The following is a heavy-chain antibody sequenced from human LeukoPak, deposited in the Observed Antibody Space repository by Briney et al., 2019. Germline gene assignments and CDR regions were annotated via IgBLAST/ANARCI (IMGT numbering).Heavy chain of an antibody. CDR2: IYYSGTT. CDR3: ASLYYYDSGGYLKNWFDP. Sequence: SETLSLTCTVSGGSISSDDYYWSWIRQHPGKGLEWIGHIYYSGTTYYNPSLKSRLTISLDTSKNQLSLKLSSVTAADTAVYYCASLYYYDSGGYLKNWFDPWGQGTLVTVSS. CDR1: GGSISSDDYY. J-gene: IGHJ5*02. V-gene: IGHV4-31*03. D-gene: IGHD3-22*01.